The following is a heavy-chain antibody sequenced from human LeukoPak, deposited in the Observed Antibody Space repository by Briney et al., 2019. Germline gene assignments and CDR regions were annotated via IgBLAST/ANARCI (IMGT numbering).Heavy chain of an antibody. CDR1: GFSFRNYT. V-gene: IGHV3-21*01. CDR3: ARVPYSSSTQSAFDI. J-gene: IGHJ3*02. D-gene: IGHD6-6*01. CDR2: ISSSSIYI. Sequence: GGSLRLSCAASGFSFRNYTMNWVRQAPGKGLEWVSSISSSSIYIYYADSVKGRFTISRDNAKNSLYLQMNTLRAEDTAVYYCARVPYSSSTQSAFDIWGQGTMVTVSS.